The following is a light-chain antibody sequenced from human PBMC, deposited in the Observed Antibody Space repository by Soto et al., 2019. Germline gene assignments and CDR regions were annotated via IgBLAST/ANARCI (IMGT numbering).Light chain of an antibody. CDR3: AAWDDSLNGWV. CDR2: TNN. V-gene: IGLV1-44*01. CDR1: SSNIGRNS. J-gene: IGLJ3*02. Sequence: QAVVTQPPSVSGTPGQRVSISCSGSSSNIGRNSVSWYQNLPGTAPKLLIYTNNQRPSGVPARFSGSKSGTSASLAISGLQSEDEADYYCAAWDDSLNGWVFGGGTKLTVL.